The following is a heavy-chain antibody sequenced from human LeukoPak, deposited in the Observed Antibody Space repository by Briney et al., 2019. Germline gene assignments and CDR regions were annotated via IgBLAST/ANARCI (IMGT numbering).Heavy chain of an antibody. V-gene: IGHV3-23*01. CDR3: AKSTTGTRYFDY. CDR2: ISGSGGST. Sequence: QSGGSLRLSCAASGFTFSSYAMSWVRQAPGKGLEWVSAISGSGGSTYYAGSVKGRFTISRDNSKNTLYLQMNSLRAEDTAVYYCAKSTTGTRYFDYWGQGTLVTVSS. CDR1: GFTFSSYA. D-gene: IGHD1-1*01. J-gene: IGHJ4*02.